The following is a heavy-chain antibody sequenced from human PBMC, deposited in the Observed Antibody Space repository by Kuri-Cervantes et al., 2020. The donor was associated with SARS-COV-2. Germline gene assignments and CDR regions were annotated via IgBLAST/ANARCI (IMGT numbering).Heavy chain of an antibody. V-gene: IGHV3-30-3*01. J-gene: IGHJ4*02. Sequence: GESLKISCAASGFTFSSYAMHWVRQAPGKGLEWVAVISYDGSNKYYADSVKGRFTISRDNSKNTLYLQMNSLRAEDTAVYYCARDDGSLSNFDYWGQGTLVTVSS. CDR3: ARDDGSLSNFDY. D-gene: IGHD5-24*01. CDR1: GFTFSSYA. CDR2: ISYDGSNK.